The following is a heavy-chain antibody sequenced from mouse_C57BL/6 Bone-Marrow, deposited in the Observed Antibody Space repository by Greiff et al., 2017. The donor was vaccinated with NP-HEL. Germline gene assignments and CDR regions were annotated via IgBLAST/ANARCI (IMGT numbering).Heavy chain of an antibody. D-gene: IGHD1-1*01. CDR2: IDPANGNT. CDR1: GFNIKNTY. Sequence: VQLQQSVAELVRPGASAKLSCTASGFNIKNTYMHWVKQRPEQGLEWIGRIDPANGNTKYAPKFQGKATITADTSSNTAYLQLSSLTSEDTAIYYCARGRDYGSSWGDYWGQGTTLTVSS. J-gene: IGHJ2*01. V-gene: IGHV14-3*01. CDR3: ARGRDYGSSWGDY.